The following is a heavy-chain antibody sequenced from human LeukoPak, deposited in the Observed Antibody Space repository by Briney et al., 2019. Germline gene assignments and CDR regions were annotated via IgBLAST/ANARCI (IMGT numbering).Heavy chain of an antibody. CDR3: ARELRVRGVIYYYYMDV. J-gene: IGHJ6*03. D-gene: IGHD3-10*01. CDR1: GFTFSSYW. CDR2: IKQDGSEK. V-gene: IGHV3-7*01. Sequence: GGSLRLSCAASGFTFSSYWMSWVRQAPGKGLEWVANIKQDGSEKYYVDSVKGRFTISRDNAKNSLYLQMNGLRAEDTAVYYCARELRVRGVIYYYYMDVWGKGTTVTVSS.